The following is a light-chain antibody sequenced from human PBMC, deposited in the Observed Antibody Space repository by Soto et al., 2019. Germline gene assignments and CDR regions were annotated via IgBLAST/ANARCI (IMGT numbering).Light chain of an antibody. Sequence: EIVLTQSPGTLSLSPGERATLSCRASQSVSSSYLAWYQQKPGQAPRLLIYGASSRATGIPDRFSGSGSGRDFSLTTSRLEPKEFAVYYCQQYGSSPLYTFGQGTKLEIK. CDR3: QQYGSSPLYT. CDR2: GAS. V-gene: IGKV3-20*01. J-gene: IGKJ2*01. CDR1: QSVSSSY.